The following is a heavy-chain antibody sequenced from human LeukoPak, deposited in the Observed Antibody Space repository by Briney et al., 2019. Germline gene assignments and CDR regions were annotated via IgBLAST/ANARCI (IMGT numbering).Heavy chain of an antibody. D-gene: IGHD3-10*01. V-gene: IGHV3-9*01. CDR2: ISWNSGSI. CDR1: GFTFNNYA. J-gene: IGHJ6*02. CDR3: AKDIEVRGVTYDGMDV. Sequence: GGSLRLSCAASGFTFNNYAMHWVRHAPGKGLEWVSGISWNSGSIGYVDSVKGRFTISRDNAKNSLYLQMNSLRAEDTALYYCAKDIEVRGVTYDGMDVWGQGTTVTVSS.